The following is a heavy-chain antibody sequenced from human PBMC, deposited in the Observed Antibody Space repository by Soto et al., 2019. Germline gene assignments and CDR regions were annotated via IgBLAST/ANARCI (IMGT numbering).Heavy chain of an antibody. V-gene: IGHV5-51*01. CDR1: GYSFTSYW. J-gene: IGHJ4*02. Sequence: HGESLKISCKGAGYSFTSYWIGWVSKMPGKGLEWMGIIYPGDSDTRYSPSFQGQVTISADKSISTAYLQWSSLKASDTAMYYCARLLSYGPITQLDYWGQGTLVTVSS. CDR3: ARLLSYGPITQLDY. D-gene: IGHD5-18*01. CDR2: IYPGDSDT.